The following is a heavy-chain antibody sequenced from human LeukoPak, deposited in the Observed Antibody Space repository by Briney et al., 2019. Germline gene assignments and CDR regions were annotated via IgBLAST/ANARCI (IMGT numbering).Heavy chain of an antibody. CDR2: IYTGGGR. CDR1: GFTVSSNY. Sequence: PGGSLRLSCAASGFTVSSNYMSWVRQAPGKGLEWVSVIYTGGGRYYADSVKGRFTISRDNSKNTLYLQMNSLRAEDTAVYYCAKRIRVNWFDPWGQGTLVTVSS. V-gene: IGHV3-53*01. CDR3: AKRIRVNWFDP. J-gene: IGHJ5*02.